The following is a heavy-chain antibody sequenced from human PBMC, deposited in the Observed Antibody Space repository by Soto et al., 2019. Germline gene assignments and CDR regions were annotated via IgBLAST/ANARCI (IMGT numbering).Heavy chain of an antibody. J-gene: IGHJ3*02. CDR3: ARDDYDSSGYYYRAFDI. CDR1: GGSISSYY. V-gene: IGHV4-59*01. D-gene: IGHD3-22*01. CDR2: IYYSGST. Sequence: SETLSLTCTVSGGSISSYYWSWIRQPPGKGLEWIGYIYYSGSTNYNPSLKSRVTISVDTSKNQFSLKLSSVTAADTAVYYCARDDYDSSGYYYRAFDIGGQGTMVTVS.